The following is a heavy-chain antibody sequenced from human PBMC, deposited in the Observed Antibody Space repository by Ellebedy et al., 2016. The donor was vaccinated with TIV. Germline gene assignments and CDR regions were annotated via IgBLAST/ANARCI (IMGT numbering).Heavy chain of an antibody. J-gene: IGHJ4*02. V-gene: IGHV4-4*02. D-gene: IGHD1-26*01. CDR2: IYHSGST. CDR3: ARGKWELLGGVDY. Sequence: GSLRLSXAVSGGSISSSNWWSWVRQPPGKGLEWIGEIYHSGSTNYNPSLKSRVTISVDKSKNQFSLQLSSVTAADTAVYYCARGKWELLGGVDYWGQGTLVTVSS. CDR1: GGSISSSNW.